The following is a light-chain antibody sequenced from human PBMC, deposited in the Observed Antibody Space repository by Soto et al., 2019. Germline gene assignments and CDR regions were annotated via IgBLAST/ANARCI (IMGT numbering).Light chain of an antibody. CDR3: LQESNYPLT. Sequence: IQMTQSPSSLSASVGDRVTITCRASQGVRDDVGWYQQKPGKAPKLLIYSASTLQSGVPSRFSGSGSGTDFTLTISGLQSEDFATYYCLQESNYPLTFCGGTKVELK. V-gene: IGKV1-6*01. CDR2: SAS. J-gene: IGKJ4*01. CDR1: QGVRDD.